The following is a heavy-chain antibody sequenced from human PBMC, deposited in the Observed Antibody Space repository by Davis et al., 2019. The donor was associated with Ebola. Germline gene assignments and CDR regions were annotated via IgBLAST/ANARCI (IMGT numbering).Heavy chain of an antibody. CDR3: ARLRAARPLYYYYYYGMDV. CDR1: GGSVSSGSYY. V-gene: IGHV4-61*01. Sequence: SETLSLTCTVSGGSVSSGSYYWSWIRQPPGKGLEWIWYIYYSGSTNYNPSLKSRVTISVDTSKNQFSLKLSSVTAADTAVYYCARLRAARPLYYYYYYGMDVWGQGTTVTVSS. J-gene: IGHJ6*02. D-gene: IGHD6-6*01. CDR2: IYYSGST.